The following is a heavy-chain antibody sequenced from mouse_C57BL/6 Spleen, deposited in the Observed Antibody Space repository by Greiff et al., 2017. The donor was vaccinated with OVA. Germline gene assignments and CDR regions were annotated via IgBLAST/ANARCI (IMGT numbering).Heavy chain of an antibody. J-gene: IGHJ4*01. CDR1: GYAFSSYW. CDR3: ARVNATEYAMDY. V-gene: IGHV1-80*01. D-gene: IGHD6-1*01. CDR2: IYPGDGDT. Sequence: QVQLKQSGAELVKPGASVKISCKASGYAFSSYWMNWVKQRPGKGLEWIGQIYPGDGDTNYNGKFKGKATLTVDKSSSKAYMQLSSLTSGDAAVYLCARVNATEYAMDYWGQGPSVTVYS.